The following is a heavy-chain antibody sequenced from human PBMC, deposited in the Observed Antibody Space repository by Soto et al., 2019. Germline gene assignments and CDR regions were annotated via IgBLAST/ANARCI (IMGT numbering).Heavy chain of an antibody. D-gene: IGHD5-18*01. CDR3: ARDSYSYGWFDP. Sequence: PSETLSVICTVSRGSMSRVGPAWHCIRQPPGKGLEWIGYIYHSGSTYYNPSLKSRVTISVDRSKNQFSLKLSSVTAADTAVYYCARDSYSYGWFDPWGQGTLVTVSS. CDR2: IYHSGST. J-gene: IGHJ5*02. CDR1: RGSMSRVGPA. V-gene: IGHV4-30-2*01.